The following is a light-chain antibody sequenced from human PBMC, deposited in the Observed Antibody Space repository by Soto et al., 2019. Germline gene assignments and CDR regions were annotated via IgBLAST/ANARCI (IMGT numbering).Light chain of an antibody. Sequence: DIQMTQSPSTLSAFVGDRVTFTCRASQSINNWLAWYQQRPGTAPKILIYDASTLESGVPSRFSGRGSGTEFSLTISRLQPEDFATYYCQQYKSYSKTFGQGTKVDIK. J-gene: IGKJ1*01. V-gene: IGKV1-5*01. CDR2: DAS. CDR3: QQYKSYSKT. CDR1: QSINNW.